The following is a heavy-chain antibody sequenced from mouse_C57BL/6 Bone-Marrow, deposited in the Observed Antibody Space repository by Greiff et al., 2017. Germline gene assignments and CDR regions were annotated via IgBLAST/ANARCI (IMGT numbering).Heavy chain of an antibody. CDR1: GYTFTSYW. Sequence: QVQLQQSGTVLARPGASVKMSCKTSGYTFTSYWMHWVKQRPGQGLEWIGEIDPSDSYTNYNQKFKGKATLTVETSSSTAYMQRGSLTSEDSAVYYCARRLYWGQGTTLTVSS. CDR3: ARRLY. V-gene: IGHV1-50*01. CDR2: IDPSDSYT. J-gene: IGHJ2*01.